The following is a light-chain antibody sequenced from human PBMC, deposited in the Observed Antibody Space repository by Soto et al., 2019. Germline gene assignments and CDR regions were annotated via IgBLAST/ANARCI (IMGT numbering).Light chain of an antibody. Sequence: QSVLTQPPSASGTPGQRVNISCSGSSSNIGSNAVYWYQQLPGTAPKLLILSNNQRPSGVAVRFSGSKSGTSASLALSGLRSADEADYYCAAWDDSRNGPGVFGGGTKLTFL. V-gene: IGLV1-44*01. CDR3: AAWDDSRNGPGV. CDR2: SNN. J-gene: IGLJ2*01. CDR1: SSNIGSNA.